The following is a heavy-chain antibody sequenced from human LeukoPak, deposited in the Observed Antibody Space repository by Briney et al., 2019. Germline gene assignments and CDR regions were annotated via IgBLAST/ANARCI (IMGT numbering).Heavy chain of an antibody. D-gene: IGHD6-19*01. CDR1: GFTFSSYW. J-gene: IGHJ4*02. CDR3: ARTLYSSGLFDY. V-gene: IGHV3-74*01. Sequence: GGSLRLSCAASGFTFSSYWMHWVRHAPGKRLVWVSRINSDGSSTSYADSVKGRFTISRDNAKNTLYLQMNSLRAEDTAVYYCARTLYSSGLFDYWGQGTLVTVSS. CDR2: INSDGSST.